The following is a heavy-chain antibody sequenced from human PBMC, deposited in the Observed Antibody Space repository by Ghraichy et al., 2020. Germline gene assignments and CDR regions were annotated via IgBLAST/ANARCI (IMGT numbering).Heavy chain of an antibody. CDR2: INHSGST. CDR1: GGSFSGYY. CDR3: ARRDFTMVRGVSPNTHYYYYYMDV. Sequence: ESLNISCAVYGGSFSGYYWSWIRQPPGKGLEWIGEINHSGSTNYNPSLKSRVTISVDTSKNQFSLKLSSVTAADTAVYYCARRDFTMVRGVSPNTHYYYYYMDVWGKGTTVTVSS. D-gene: IGHD3-10*01. J-gene: IGHJ6*03. V-gene: IGHV4-34*01.